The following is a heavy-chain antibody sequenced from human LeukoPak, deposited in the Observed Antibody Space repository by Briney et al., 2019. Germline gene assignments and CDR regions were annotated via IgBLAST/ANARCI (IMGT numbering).Heavy chain of an antibody. V-gene: IGHV4-59*01. CDR1: GGSISSYY. J-gene: IGHJ1*01. D-gene: IGHD3-22*01. Sequence: SETLSLTCTVSGGSISSYYWSWLRQPPGKGLEWIGYIYYSGSTNYNPSLKSRVTISVDTSKNQFSLKLSSVTAADTAVYYCARGVSYYDSSGYKHWGQGTLVTVCS. CDR2: IYYSGST. CDR3: ARGVSYYDSSGYKH.